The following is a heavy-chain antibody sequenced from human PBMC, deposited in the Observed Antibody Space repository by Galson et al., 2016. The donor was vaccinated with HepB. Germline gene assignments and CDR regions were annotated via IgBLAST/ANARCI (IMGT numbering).Heavy chain of an antibody. CDR3: ARGGLWFGELFPRAGAFDI. Sequence: SVKVSCKASGYSFTGRYMHWVRQAPGQGLEWMGWINPNSGGTDYAQRFKGRVTMTRDTSISTVYMELSSLRSDDTAIYYCARGGLWFGELFPRAGAFDIWGQGTWSPSLQ. J-gene: IGHJ3*02. CDR2: INPNSGGT. D-gene: IGHD3-10*01. CDR1: GYSFTGRY. V-gene: IGHV1-2*02.